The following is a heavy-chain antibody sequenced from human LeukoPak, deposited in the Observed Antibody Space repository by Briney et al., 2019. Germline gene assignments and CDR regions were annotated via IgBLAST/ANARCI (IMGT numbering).Heavy chain of an antibody. J-gene: IGHJ4*02. V-gene: IGHV4-59*01. CDR2: IYYGGST. D-gene: IGHD3-22*01. CDR1: GGSISSYY. CDR3: AGASYDSSGVH. Sequence: SETLSLTCTVSGGSISSYYWSWIRQPPGKGLEWIGYIYYGGSTNYNPSLKSRVTISVDTSKNQFSLKLSSVTAADTAVYYCAGASYDSSGVHWGQGTLVTVSS.